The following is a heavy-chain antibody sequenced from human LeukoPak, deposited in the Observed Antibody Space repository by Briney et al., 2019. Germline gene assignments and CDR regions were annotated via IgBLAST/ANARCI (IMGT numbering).Heavy chain of an antibody. CDR1: GFTFSKYT. D-gene: IGHD3-3*01. CDR3: AKVVAVDFPMTDHDY. CDR2: IYGGGSGST. V-gene: IGHV3-23*01. Sequence: GGSLRLSCVASGFTFSKYTMSWVRQAPGKGLEWVSGIYGGGSGSTFYAESVKGRFTISRDNSKNTLYLQMNSLRAEDTAVYYCAKVVAVDFPMTDHDYWGQGTLVTVSS. J-gene: IGHJ4*02.